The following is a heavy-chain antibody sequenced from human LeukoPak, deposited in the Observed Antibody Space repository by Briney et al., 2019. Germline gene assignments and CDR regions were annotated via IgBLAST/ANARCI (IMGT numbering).Heavy chain of an antibody. D-gene: IGHD3-9*01. V-gene: IGHV3-21*01. CDR3: ARDWSRYYDILTGYYDFDY. CDR2: ISSSSSYI. CDR1: GFTFSSYS. Sequence: GGSLRLSCAASGFTFSSYSMNWVRQAPGKGLEWVSSISSSSSYIYYADSVKDRFTISRDNAKNSLYLQMNSLRAEDTAVYYCARDWSRYYDILTGYYDFDYWGQGTLVTVSS. J-gene: IGHJ4*02.